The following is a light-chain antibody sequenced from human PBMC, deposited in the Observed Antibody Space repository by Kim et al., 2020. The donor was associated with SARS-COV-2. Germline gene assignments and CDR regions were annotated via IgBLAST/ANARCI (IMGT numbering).Light chain of an antibody. V-gene: IGKV3-20*01. CDR2: GAS. J-gene: IGKJ2*01. CDR3: QQYGSSPYT. Sequence: EIVLTQNPGTLSLSPGERATLSCGASQTVSSNYLAWYQQRPGQAPRLLISGASSRATGIPDKFSGSGSGTDFTLTISRLEPEDFAVYYCQQYGSSPYTFGQGTKLEI. CDR1: QTVSSNY.